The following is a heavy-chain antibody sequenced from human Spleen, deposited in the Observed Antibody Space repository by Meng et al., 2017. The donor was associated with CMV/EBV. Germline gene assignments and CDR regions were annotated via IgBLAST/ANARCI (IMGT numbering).Heavy chain of an antibody. Sequence: GESLKISCAASGLTFSTYAMSWVRRAPGKGLEWVSGISGGGTSTYNADSVKGRFTISRDNSKKTLYLQMNALRAEDTAVYYCAKGASRDYFYFGMDVWGQGITVTVSS. D-gene: IGHD6-6*01. CDR1: GLTFSTYA. CDR3: AKGASRDYFYFGMDV. V-gene: IGHV3-23*01. J-gene: IGHJ6*02. CDR2: ISGGGTST.